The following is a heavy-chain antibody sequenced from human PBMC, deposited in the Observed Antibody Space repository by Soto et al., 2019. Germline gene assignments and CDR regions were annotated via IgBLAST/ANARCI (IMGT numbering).Heavy chain of an antibody. CDR1: GGSFSGYY. D-gene: IGHD6-13*01. CDR3: ARVSSTWHLLPAS. J-gene: IGHJ5*02. V-gene: IGHV4-34*01. Sequence: SETLSLTCAVYGGSFSGYYWSWIRQPPGKGLEWIGEINHSGSTNYNPSLESRVAISVDTSKNQFSLKQSSVTAADTGVYYCARVSSTWHLLPASWGQGTPVPVSS. CDR2: INHSGST.